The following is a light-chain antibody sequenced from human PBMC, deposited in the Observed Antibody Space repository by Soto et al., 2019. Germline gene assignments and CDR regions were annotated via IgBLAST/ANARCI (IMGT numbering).Light chain of an antibody. CDR2: GAS. J-gene: IGKJ4*01. Sequence: EIVLTQSPGTLSLSPGERATLSCRASQSVASSYFAWYQLKPGQAPRLLIYGASSRATGTPDRFSGSGSGTDFTLTISRLEPEDFAVYYCQQYGSSPLTFGGGTKVEI. V-gene: IGKV3-20*01. CDR3: QQYGSSPLT. CDR1: QSVASSY.